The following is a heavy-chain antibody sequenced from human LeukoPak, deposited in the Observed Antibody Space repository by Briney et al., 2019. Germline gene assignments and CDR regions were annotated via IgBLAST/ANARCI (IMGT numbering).Heavy chain of an antibody. V-gene: IGHV1-8*01. CDR3: ARGAAMVRGVINDY. D-gene: IGHD3-10*01. Sequence: GASVKVSCKASGYTFTSYDINWVRQATGQGLEWMGWMNPNSGNTGYAQKFQGRVTMTRNTSISTAYMELSSLRSGDTAVYYCARGAAMVRGVINDYWGQGTLVTVSS. J-gene: IGHJ4*02. CDR2: MNPNSGNT. CDR1: GYTFTSYD.